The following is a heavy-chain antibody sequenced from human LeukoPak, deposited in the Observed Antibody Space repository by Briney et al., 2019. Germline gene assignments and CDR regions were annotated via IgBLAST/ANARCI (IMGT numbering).Heavy chain of an antibody. J-gene: IGHJ5*02. V-gene: IGHV4-4*07. Sequence: SETLSLTCTVSGGSISSYYWSWIRQPAGKGLEWIGRIYTSGSTNYNPSLKSRVTMSVDTSKNQFSLKLSSVTAADTAVYYCARAGAYDSSGYYEFDPWGQGTLVTVSS. CDR3: ARAGAYDSSGYYEFDP. D-gene: IGHD3-22*01. CDR2: IYTSGST. CDR1: GGSISSYY.